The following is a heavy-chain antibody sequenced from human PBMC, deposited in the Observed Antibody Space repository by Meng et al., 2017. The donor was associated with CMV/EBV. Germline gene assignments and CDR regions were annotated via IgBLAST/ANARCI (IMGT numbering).Heavy chain of an antibody. CDR3: ARDHYSSWYYYYGMDV. CDR1: GGSISSYY. J-gene: IGHJ6*02. CDR2: IYYSGST. V-gene: IGHV4-59*01. Sequence: SETLSLTCTVSGGSISSYYWSWIRQPPGKGLEWIGYIYYSGSTNYNTSLKSRVTISVDTSKNQFSLKLSSVTAADTAVYYCARDHYSSWYYYYGMDVWGQGTTVTVSS. D-gene: IGHD6-6*01.